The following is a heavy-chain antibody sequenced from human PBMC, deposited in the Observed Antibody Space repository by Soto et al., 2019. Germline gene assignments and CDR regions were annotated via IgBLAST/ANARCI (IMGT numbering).Heavy chain of an antibody. J-gene: IGHJ3*02. D-gene: IGHD6-19*01. Sequence: GGSLRLSCAASGCTFSSYGMHWVRQAPGKGLEWVAVIWYDGSNKYYADSVKGRYTISRDDSKNTVYLQMNSLGAEDTAVYYCTRDPLIAVAAYDAFDIWGQGTSVTVSS. CDR2: IWYDGSNK. CDR1: GCTFSSYG. V-gene: IGHV3-33*01. CDR3: TRDPLIAVAAYDAFDI.